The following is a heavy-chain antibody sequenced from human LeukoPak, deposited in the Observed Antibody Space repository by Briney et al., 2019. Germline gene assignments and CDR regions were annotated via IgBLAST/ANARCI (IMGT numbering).Heavy chain of an antibody. D-gene: IGHD2-15*01. CDR1: GYTFTSYD. Sequence: ASVKVSCKASGYTFTSYDINWVRQATGQGLEWMGWMNPNSGNTGYAQKFQGRVTMTRNTSISTAYTELSSLRSEDTAVYYCARGRGLGDIVVVVADPYWYFDLWGRGTLVTVSS. CDR2: MNPNSGNT. CDR3: ARGRGLGDIVVVVADPYWYFDL. V-gene: IGHV1-8*01. J-gene: IGHJ2*01.